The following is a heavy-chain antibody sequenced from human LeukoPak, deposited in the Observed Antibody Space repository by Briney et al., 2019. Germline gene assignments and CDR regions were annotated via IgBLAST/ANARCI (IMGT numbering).Heavy chain of an antibody. D-gene: IGHD3-10*01. CDR2: IYYSGST. V-gene: IGHV4-61*01. J-gene: IGHJ3*02. CDR3: ARSSYYYGADAYDI. CDR1: GGSISNSNYY. Sequence: SETLSLTCTVSGGSISNSNYYWSWIRQPPGKGLEWIGYIYYSGSTNYSPSLKSRVTISVDTSKKQFSLKLSSVTAADTAVYYCARSSYYYGADAYDIWGQGTMVTVSS.